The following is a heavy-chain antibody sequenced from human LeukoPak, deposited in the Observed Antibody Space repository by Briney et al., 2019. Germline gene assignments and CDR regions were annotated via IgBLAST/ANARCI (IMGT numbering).Heavy chain of an antibody. CDR3: ARDSSMLRGPLVIYYFDF. Sequence: GGSLRLSCAASGFTFSSYGMSWVRQAPGKGLEWVSAISGSGDATYYADSVKGRFTISRDNSKNTLYLQMNSLRVEDTAVYYCARDSSMLRGPLVIYYFDFWGQGTLVTVSS. CDR1: GFTFSSYG. D-gene: IGHD3-10*01. CDR2: ISGSGDAT. V-gene: IGHV3-23*01. J-gene: IGHJ4*02.